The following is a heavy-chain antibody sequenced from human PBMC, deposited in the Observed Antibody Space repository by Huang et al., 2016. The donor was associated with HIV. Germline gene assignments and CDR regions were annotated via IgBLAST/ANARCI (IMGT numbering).Heavy chain of an antibody. CDR3: ASYPPSPYYYDSSGYYYPEGYFDY. D-gene: IGHD3-22*01. J-gene: IGHJ4*02. CDR2: ISYSGST. V-gene: IGHV4-59*01. Sequence: QVQLQESGPGLVKPSETLSLTCTVSGGSISSYYWSWIRQPPGKGLEWIGYISYSGSTNYNPSLKSRVTIAVDTSKNQFSRKLSSVTAADTAVYYCASYPPSPYYYDSSGYYYPEGYFDYWGQGTLVTVSS. CDR1: GGSISSYY.